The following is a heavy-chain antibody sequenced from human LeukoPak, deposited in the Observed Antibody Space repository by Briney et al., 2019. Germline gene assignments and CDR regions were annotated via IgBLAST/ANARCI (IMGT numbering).Heavy chain of an antibody. J-gene: IGHJ3*02. CDR2: ISGTGGST. D-gene: IGHD3-22*01. V-gene: IGHV3-23*01. CDR1: GFTFSTYA. CDR3: AKRGSSGYTYAFDI. Sequence: PGGSLRLSCAASGFTFSTYAMTWVRQAPGKGLEWVSLISGTGGSTYYADSVKGRFTISRDNSKNTLYLQMNSLRAEDTAVYYCAKRGSSGYTYAFDIWGQGTMVTVSS.